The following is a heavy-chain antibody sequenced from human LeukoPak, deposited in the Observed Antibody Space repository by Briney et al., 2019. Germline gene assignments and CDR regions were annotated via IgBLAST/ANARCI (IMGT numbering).Heavy chain of an antibody. CDR1: GYSFVDYY. CDR3: ARPTRSGGSGYESFDY. J-gene: IGHJ4*02. Sequence: GASVKVSCKASGYSFVDYYIHWVRQAPGQGLEWMGWVNHKSGAPNVAQKFQGRVTMTLGTSITTAYMEVSGLRSDDTAVYYCARPTRSGGSGYESFDYWGQGTLVTVSS. V-gene: IGHV1-2*02. CDR2: VNHKSGAP. D-gene: IGHD5-18*01.